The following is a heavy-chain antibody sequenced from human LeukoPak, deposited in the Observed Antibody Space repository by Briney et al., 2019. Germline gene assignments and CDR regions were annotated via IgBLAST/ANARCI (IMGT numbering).Heavy chain of an antibody. D-gene: IGHD2-2*01. CDR3: ARQESLPRGVGFGSSAYLDAFGI. CDR2: IYYSGST. V-gene: IGHV4-39*01. CDR1: GASISSSSYY. Sequence: PSETLSLTCSVSGASISSSSYYWGWIRRPPGKGLEWIGTIYYSGSTYYNTSLKSRVTISVDTSKNQFSLKLSSVTAADTAMYYCARQESLPRGVGFGSSAYLDAFGIWGQGTMVTVSS. J-gene: IGHJ3*02.